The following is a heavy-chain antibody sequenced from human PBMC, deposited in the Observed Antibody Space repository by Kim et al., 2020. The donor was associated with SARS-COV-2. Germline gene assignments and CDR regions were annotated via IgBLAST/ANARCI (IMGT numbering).Heavy chain of an antibody. Sequence: GGSLRLSCAASGFTFSSYAMSWVRQAPGKGLEWVSAISGSGGSTYYADSVKGRFTISRDNSKNTLYLQMNSLRAEDTAVYYCAKGGAARMYYYYGMDVWGQGTTVTVSS. CDR1: GFTFSSYA. CDR3: AKGGAARMYYYYGMDV. D-gene: IGHD6-6*01. CDR2: ISGSGGST. J-gene: IGHJ6*02. V-gene: IGHV3-23*01.